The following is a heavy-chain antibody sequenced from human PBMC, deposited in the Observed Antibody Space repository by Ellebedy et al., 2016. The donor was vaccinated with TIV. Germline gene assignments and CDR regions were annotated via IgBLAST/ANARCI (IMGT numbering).Heavy chain of an antibody. J-gene: IGHJ3*01. D-gene: IGHD1-26*01. CDR1: GASISSYF. CDR2: VFYTGNTNHP. Sequence: MPSETLSLTCTVSGASISSYFWSWVRQSPGKGLEWIGYVFYTGNTNHPNYNPSLKSRLTISVDASKKQVSLKLTSVSAADTAVYYCASQGRWDLHGFDFWGQGTSVIVSS. V-gene: IGHV4-59*08. CDR3: ASQGRWDLHGFDF.